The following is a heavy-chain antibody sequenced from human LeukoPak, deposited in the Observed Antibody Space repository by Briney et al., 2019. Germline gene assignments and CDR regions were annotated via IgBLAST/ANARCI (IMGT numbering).Heavy chain of an antibody. Sequence: GGSLRLSCAASGFTFSSNTMSWVRQAPGRGLEWVSVISGSGSSTYYADSVKGRFTISRDNSMNTLYLQLNSLRAEDTAVYYCARGIGSSWFFFDYWGQGTLVTVSS. CDR3: ARGIGSSWFFFDY. CDR1: GFTFSSNT. D-gene: IGHD6-13*01. CDR2: ISGSGSST. V-gene: IGHV3-23*01. J-gene: IGHJ4*02.